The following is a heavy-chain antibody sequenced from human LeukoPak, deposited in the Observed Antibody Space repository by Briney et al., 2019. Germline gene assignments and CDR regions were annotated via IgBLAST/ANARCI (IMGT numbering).Heavy chain of an antibody. CDR2: IYYSGST. CDR1: GGSISSSSYY. CDR3: ARKVDTAMVGGNWFDP. Sequence: SETLSLTCTVSGGSISSSSYYWGWIRQPPGKGLEWIGIIYYSGSTYYNPSLKSRVTISVDTSKNQFSLKLSSVTAADTAVYYCARKVDTAMVGGNWFDPWGQGTLVTVSS. V-gene: IGHV4-39*01. D-gene: IGHD5-18*01. J-gene: IGHJ5*02.